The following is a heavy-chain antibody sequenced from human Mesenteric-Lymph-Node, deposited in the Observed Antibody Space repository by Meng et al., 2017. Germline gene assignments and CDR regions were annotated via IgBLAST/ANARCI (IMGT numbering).Heavy chain of an antibody. CDR2: INPNSGGT. CDR3: ASPFGYSSSSFDY. CDR1: GYTFTGYY. D-gene: IGHD6-6*01. J-gene: IGHJ4*02. V-gene: IGHV1-2*06. Sequence: VQLVQSGVEVKKPGASVKVSCKASGYTFTGYYMHWVRQAPGQGLEWMGRINPNSGGTNYAQKFQGRVTMTRDTSISTAYMELSRLRSDDTAVYYCASPFGYSSSSFDYWGQGTLVTVSS.